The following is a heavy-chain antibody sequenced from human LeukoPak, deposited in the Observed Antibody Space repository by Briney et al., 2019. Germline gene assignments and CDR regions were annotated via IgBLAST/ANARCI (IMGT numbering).Heavy chain of an antibody. CDR2: IYYSGST. Sequence: PSETLSVTCTVSGGSINNYYWSWIRQPPGKGLEWIGYIYYSGSTNYNPSLKSRVAISVTTSKNQFSLELSSVTAADTAVYYCARDPSYISGRFDYWGQAALGTASS. J-gene: IGHJ4*02. V-gene: IGHV4-59*01. CDR3: ARDPSYISGRFDY. CDR1: GGSINNYY. D-gene: IGHD3-3*02.